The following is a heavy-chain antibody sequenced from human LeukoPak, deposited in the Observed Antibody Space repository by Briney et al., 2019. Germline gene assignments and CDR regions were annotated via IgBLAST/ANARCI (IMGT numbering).Heavy chain of an antibody. V-gene: IGHV1-69*13. CDR3: ASGPYDSSGFYSC. Sequence: SVKVSCKASGGTFINYAISWLRQARGQGLEWMGGSMPLFGSVNYAQKFQGSVTITADESTSTAYTELSSLRSEDTAVYYCASGPYDSSGFYSCWGQGTLVTVSS. CDR2: SMPLFGSV. CDR1: GGTFINYA. J-gene: IGHJ4*02. D-gene: IGHD3-22*01.